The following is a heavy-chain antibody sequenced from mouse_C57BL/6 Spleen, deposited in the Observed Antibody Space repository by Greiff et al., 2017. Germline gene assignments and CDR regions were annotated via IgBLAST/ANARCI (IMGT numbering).Heavy chain of an antibody. CDR2: INPSNGVT. Sequence: QVQLQQPGTELVKPGASVKLSCKASGYNFTSYWMHWVKQRPGQGLEWIGNINPSNGVTNYNEKFKSRATLTVDKSSSPAYMPLSSLTSEDSAVYYCALYDYGYFYYWGQGTTLTVSS. CDR1: GYNFTSYW. CDR3: ALYDYGYFYY. J-gene: IGHJ2*01. V-gene: IGHV1-53*01. D-gene: IGHD2-4*01.